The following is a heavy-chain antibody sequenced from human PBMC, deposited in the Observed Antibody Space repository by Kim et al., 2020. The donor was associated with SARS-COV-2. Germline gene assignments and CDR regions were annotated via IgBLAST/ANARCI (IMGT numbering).Heavy chain of an antibody. J-gene: IGHJ4*01. CDR2: VMAMFRRT. V-gene: IGHV1-69*06. D-gene: IGHD4-17*01. CDR1: GGTFDGYA. Sequence: SVKVSCKAPGGTFDGYAIQWVRQAPGQGLECMGGVMAMFRRTTYAQKFQGRGTNSADRFTSKAYMELKSLRTEDTALYYCAYGPPGSTNHY. CDR3: AYGPPGSTNHY.